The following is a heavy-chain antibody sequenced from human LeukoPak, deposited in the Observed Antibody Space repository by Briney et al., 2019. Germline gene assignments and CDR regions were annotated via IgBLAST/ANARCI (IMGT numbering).Heavy chain of an antibody. V-gene: IGHV3-30*02. J-gene: IGHJ6*03. CDR1: GFTFSSYG. D-gene: IGHD3-10*01. CDR3: ARTGDYYGSGSYFFYYYYYMDV. CDR2: IRYDGSNK. Sequence: PGGSLRLSCAASGFTFSSYGMHWVRQAPGKGLEWVAFIRYDGSNKYYADSVKGRFTISRDNSKNTLYLQMNSLRAEDTAVYYCARTGDYYGSGSYFFYYYYYMDVWGKGTTVTVSS.